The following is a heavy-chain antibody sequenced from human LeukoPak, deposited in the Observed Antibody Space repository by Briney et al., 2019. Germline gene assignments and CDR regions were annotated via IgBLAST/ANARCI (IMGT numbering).Heavy chain of an antibody. CDR1: GGTFSSYA. V-gene: IGHV1-69*13. D-gene: IGHD3-10*01. CDR3: ARDYYGSGTYYKPFDY. Sequence: SVKVSCKASGGTFSSYAISWVRQAPGQGLEWMGGIIPIFGTTDYAQKFQGRVTITADESTSAAYMELSSLRSEDTAVYYCARDYYGSGTYYKPFDYWGQGTLVTVSS. CDR2: IIPIFGTT. J-gene: IGHJ4*02.